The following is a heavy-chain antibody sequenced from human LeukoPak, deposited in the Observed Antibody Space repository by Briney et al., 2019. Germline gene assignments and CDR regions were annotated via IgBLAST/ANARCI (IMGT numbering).Heavy chain of an antibody. D-gene: IGHD6-19*01. Sequence: ASVKVSCKASGYTFTSYYMHWVRQAPGQGLEWMGIINPSGGSTSYAQKFQGRVTMTRDTSTSTVYMELSSLRSEDTAVYYCARNIGPLGAVAGPVDYWGQGTLVTVSS. V-gene: IGHV1-46*01. CDR1: GYTFTSYY. J-gene: IGHJ4*02. CDR2: INPSGGST. CDR3: ARNIGPLGAVAGPVDY.